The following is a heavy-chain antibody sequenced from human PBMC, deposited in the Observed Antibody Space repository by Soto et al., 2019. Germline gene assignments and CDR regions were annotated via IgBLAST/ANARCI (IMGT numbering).Heavy chain of an antibody. CDR1: GYSFTSYW. Sequence: PGESLKISCKGSGYSFTSYWIGWVRQMPGKGLEWMGIIYPGDSDTRYSPSFQGQVTISADKSISTAYLQWSSLKASDTAMYYCASTSDAYCSSTSCYEHYYYGMDVWGQGTTVTVSS. CDR3: ASTSDAYCSSTSCYEHYYYGMDV. D-gene: IGHD2-2*01. J-gene: IGHJ6*02. V-gene: IGHV5-51*01. CDR2: IYPGDSDT.